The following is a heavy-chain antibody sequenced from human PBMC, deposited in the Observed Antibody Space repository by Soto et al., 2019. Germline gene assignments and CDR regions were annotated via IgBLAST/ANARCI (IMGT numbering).Heavy chain of an antibody. Sequence: SLTCTVSGGSISSYYWSWIRQPPGKGLEWIGYIYYSGSTNYNPSLKSRVTISVDTSKNQFSLKLSSVTAADTAVYYCARGSYSYGPNWFDPWGQGTLVTVSS. D-gene: IGHD5-18*01. J-gene: IGHJ5*02. CDR1: GGSISSYY. CDR3: ARGSYSYGPNWFDP. CDR2: IYYSGST. V-gene: IGHV4-59*01.